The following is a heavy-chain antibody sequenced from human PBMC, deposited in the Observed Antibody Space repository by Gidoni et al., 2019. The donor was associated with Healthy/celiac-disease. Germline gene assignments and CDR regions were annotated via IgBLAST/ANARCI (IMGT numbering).Heavy chain of an antibody. CDR2: ISAYNGNT. J-gene: IGHJ4*02. D-gene: IGHD6-13*01. V-gene: IGHV1-18*01. CDR3: ARRRYSSSWYIDY. Sequence: ISAYNGNTNYAQKLQGRVTMTTDTSTSTAYMELRSLRSDDTAVYYCARRRYSSSWYIDYWGQGPLVTVSS.